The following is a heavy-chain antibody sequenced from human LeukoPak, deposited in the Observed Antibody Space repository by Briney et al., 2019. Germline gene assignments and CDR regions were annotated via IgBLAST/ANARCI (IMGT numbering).Heavy chain of an antibody. CDR3: ARDWPYCGGDCYPSTYFDY. J-gene: IGHJ4*02. CDR2: INPNSGGT. D-gene: IGHD2-21*02. V-gene: IGHV1-2*02. CDR1: GYTFTGYY. Sequence: GASVKVSCKASGYTFTGYYMHWVRQAPGQGLEWMGWINPNSGGTNYAQKFQGRVTMTRDTSISTAYMELSRLRSDDTAVYYCARDWPYCGGDCYPSTYFDYWGQGTLVTVSS.